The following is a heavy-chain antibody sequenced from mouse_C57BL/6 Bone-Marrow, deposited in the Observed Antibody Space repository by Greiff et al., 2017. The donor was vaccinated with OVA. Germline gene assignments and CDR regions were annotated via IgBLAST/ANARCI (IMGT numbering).Heavy chain of an antibody. CDR2: IDPSDSYT. J-gene: IGHJ3*01. CDR1: GYTFTSYW. V-gene: IGHV1-59*01. Sequence: QVQLQQPGAELVRPGTSVTLSCKASGYTFTSYWMRWVKQRPGQGLEWIGVIDPSDSYTNYNQKFTGKATLTVDTASSTAYMQLSSLTSEDSAFYYCARLSAYYWGQGTLVTVSA. D-gene: IGHD6-1*01. CDR3: ARLSAYY.